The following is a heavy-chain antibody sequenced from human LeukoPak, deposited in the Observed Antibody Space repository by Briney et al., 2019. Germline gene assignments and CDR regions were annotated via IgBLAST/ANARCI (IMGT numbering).Heavy chain of an antibody. V-gene: IGHV4-59*12. CDR2: IYHSGST. J-gene: IGHJ3*02. CDR3: ARAPTVSSGYYYGAFDI. CDR1: GGSISSYY. Sequence: SETLSLTCTVSGGSISSYYWSWIRQPPGKGLEWIGYIYHSGSTYYNPSLKSRVTISVDRSKNQFSLKLSSVTAADTAVYYCARAPTVSSGYYYGAFDIWGQGTMVTVSS. D-gene: IGHD3-22*01.